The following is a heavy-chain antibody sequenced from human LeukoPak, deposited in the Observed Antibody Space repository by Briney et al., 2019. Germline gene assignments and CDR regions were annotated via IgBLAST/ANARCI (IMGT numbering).Heavy chain of an antibody. V-gene: IGHV4-59*01. CDR1: GGSISSYY. CDR2: IYYSGST. CDR3: ARRGARVSSSYCTTTTCHLFDY. Sequence: SETLSLTCTVSGGSISSYYWSRIRQPPGKGLEWIGYIYYSGSTNYNPSLKSRVTISVDTSKNQFSLKLSSVTAADTAVYYCARRGARVSSSYCTTTTCHLFDYWGQGTLVTVSS. D-gene: IGHD2-2*01. J-gene: IGHJ4*02.